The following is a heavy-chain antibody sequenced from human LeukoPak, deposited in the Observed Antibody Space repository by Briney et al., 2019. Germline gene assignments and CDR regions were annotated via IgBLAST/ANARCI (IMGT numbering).Heavy chain of an antibody. V-gene: IGHV3-23*01. CDR3: AKDPNPLYDFWSGYK. Sequence: PGGSLRLSCAASGFTFTGHTMTWLRQAPGKGLEWVSIIGGRDDRTYYADSVEGRFTISRDNSKNILYLQMNSLRAEDTAVYYCAKDPNPLYDFWSGYKWGQGTLVTVPS. CDR2: IGGRDDRT. D-gene: IGHD3-3*01. CDR1: GFTFTGHT. J-gene: IGHJ4*02.